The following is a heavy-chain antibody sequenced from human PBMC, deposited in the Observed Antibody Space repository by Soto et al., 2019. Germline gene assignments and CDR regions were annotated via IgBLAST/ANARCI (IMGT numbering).Heavy chain of an antibody. CDR2: IKSKTDGGTT. Sequence: EVQLVESGGGLVKPGGSLRLSCAASRFTFSNAWMSWVRQAPGKGLEWVGRIKSKTDGGTTDYAAPVKGRFSISRDDSKHTLFLQTDSLKTEDTAVYYCTTDTCSGRRCTGWDVWGKGTTVTVSS. J-gene: IGHJ6*04. CDR3: TTDTCSGRRCTGWDV. D-gene: IGHD2-15*01. V-gene: IGHV3-15*01. CDR1: RFTFSNAW.